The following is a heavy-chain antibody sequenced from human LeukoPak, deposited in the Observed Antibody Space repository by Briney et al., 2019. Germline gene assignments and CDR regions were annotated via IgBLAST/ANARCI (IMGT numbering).Heavy chain of an antibody. Sequence: GGSLRLSCVASGFSVSTNHMSWVRQAPGKGLEWVSSISSSSSYIYYADSVKGRFTISRDNAKNSLYLQMNSLRAEDTAVYYCARAFSNHYDSSGYYYAENFYFDYWGQGTLVTVSS. CDR3: ARAFSNHYDSSGYYYAENFYFDY. D-gene: IGHD3-22*01. V-gene: IGHV3-21*01. CDR1: GFSVSTNH. J-gene: IGHJ4*02. CDR2: ISSSSSYI.